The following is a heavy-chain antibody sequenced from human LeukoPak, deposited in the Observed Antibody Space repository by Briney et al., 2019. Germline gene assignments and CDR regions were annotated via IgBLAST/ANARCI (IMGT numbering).Heavy chain of an antibody. J-gene: IGHJ4*02. D-gene: IGHD6-13*01. CDR3: ARTGYSSSWVDY. CDR1: DGSVSRGSYY. V-gene: IGHV4-61*03. CDR2: IYYSGTT. Sequence: PSETLSLTCTVSDGSVSRGSYYWSWIRQPPGKGLEWIGYIYYSGTTNYNPSLKSRVTISIDTSKNHFSLKLSSVTAADTAVYYCARTGYSSSWVDYWGQGTLVTVSS.